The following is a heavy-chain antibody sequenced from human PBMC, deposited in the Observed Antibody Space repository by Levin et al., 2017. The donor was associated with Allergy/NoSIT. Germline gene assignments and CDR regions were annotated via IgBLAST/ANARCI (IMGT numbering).Heavy chain of an antibody. CDR1: GFPFSSYE. J-gene: IGHJ6*02. CDR2: IISSDNTI. Sequence: GGSLRLSCAASGFPFSSYEMNWVRQAPGKGLEWVSHIISSDNTIYYADSVTGRFTISRDNAKNSLYLQMNSLRAEDTAVYYCARIQLWLRRPYDMDVWGQGTTVTVSS. CDR3: ARIQLWLRRPYDMDV. V-gene: IGHV3-48*03. D-gene: IGHD5-18*01.